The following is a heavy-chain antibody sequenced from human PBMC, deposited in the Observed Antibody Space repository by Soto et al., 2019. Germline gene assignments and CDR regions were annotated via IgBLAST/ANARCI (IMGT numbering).Heavy chain of an antibody. CDR2: INNDGSSI. J-gene: IGHJ4*02. CDR1: GFTLSRYW. Sequence: PGGSLRLSCAASGFTLSRYWMHWVRQAPGKGLVWVSRINNDGSSIRYADSVKGRFTISRDNAKNTLYLQMNSLRVEDTAVYYCARYYYDSSAIDCWGQGTLVTVSS. D-gene: IGHD3-22*01. V-gene: IGHV3-74*01. CDR3: ARYYYDSSAIDC.